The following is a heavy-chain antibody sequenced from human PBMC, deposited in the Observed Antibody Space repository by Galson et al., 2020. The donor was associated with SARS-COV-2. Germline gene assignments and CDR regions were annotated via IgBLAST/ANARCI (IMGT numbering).Heavy chain of an antibody. J-gene: IGHJ4*02. CDR1: GFTFSSYA. V-gene: IGHV3-30*04. D-gene: IGHD1-26*01. CDR2: LSYDASNK. Sequence: GGSLRLSCAASGFTFSSYAMHWVRQAPGKGLERVAVLSYDASNKYYADSVKGRFTISRDNSKNTLYLQMNSLRAEDTAVYYCARPNSGSYYGYFDYWGQGTLVTVSS. CDR3: ARPNSGSYYGYFDY.